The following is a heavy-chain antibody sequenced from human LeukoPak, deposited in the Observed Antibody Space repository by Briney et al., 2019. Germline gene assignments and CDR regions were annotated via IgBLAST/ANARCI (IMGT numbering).Heavy chain of an antibody. CDR2: ISSSGSTI. D-gene: IGHD6-19*01. CDR3: ARDPSGWYFVDY. CDR1: GFTFSSYD. V-gene: IGHV3-48*04. J-gene: IGHJ4*02. Sequence: GGSLRLSCAVSGFTFSSYDMHWVRQAPGKGLEWVSYISSSGSTIYYADSVKGRFTISRDNAKNSLYLQMNSLRAEDTAVYYCARDPSGWYFVDYWGQGTLVTVSS.